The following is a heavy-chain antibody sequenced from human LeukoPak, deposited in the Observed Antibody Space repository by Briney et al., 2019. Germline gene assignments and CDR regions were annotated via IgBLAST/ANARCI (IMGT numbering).Heavy chain of an antibody. CDR3: ARVLGATISEDWFDP. D-gene: IGHD5-12*01. CDR2: IYHSGST. J-gene: IGHJ5*02. Sequence: PSGTLSFTCAVSGGSISSSNWWSWVRQPPGKGLEWIGEIYHSGSTNYNPSLKSRVTISVDKSKNQFSLKLSSVTAADTAVYYCARVLGATISEDWFDPWGQGTLVTVSS. CDR1: GGSISSSNW. V-gene: IGHV4-4*02.